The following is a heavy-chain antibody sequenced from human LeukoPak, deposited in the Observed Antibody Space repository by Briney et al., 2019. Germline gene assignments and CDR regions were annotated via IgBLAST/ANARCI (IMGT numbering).Heavy chain of an antibody. J-gene: IGHJ6*04. Sequence: SETLSLTCTVSGGSISSYYWSWIRQPPGKGLEWIGYIYTSGSTNYNPSLKSRVTISVDTSKNQFSLKLSSVTAADTAVYYCARSRTLATPTDVWGKGTTVTVSS. CDR3: ARSRTLATPTDV. V-gene: IGHV4-4*09. CDR2: IYTSGST. CDR1: GGSISSYY. D-gene: IGHD5-12*01.